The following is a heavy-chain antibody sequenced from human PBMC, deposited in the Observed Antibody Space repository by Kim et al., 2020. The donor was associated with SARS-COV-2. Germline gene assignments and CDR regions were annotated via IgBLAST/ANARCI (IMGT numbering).Heavy chain of an antibody. Sequence: ASVKVSCKASGYTLKSYSMHWVRQVPRQRLEWVGWINAANGNTKYAQNLQDRVTINRDTSASTTYMELSSLTSEDTALYYCARDGQVNSETTMNLNWFDPWGQGTLGTVST. CDR2: INAANGNT. CDR3: ARDGQVNSETTMNLNWFDP. V-gene: IGHV1-3*01. D-gene: IGHD5-18*01. J-gene: IGHJ5*02. CDR1: GYTLKSYS.